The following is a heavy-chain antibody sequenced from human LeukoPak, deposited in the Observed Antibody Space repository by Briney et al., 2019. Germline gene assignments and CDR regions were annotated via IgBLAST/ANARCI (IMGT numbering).Heavy chain of an antibody. CDR3: ARVTGYMIEDYFDY. CDR1: GGSFSGYY. Sequence: SETLSLTCAVYGGSFSGYYWSWIRQPPGKGLEWIGEINHSGSTNYNPSLKSRVTISVETSKNQFSLKLSSVTAADTAVYYCARVTGYMIEDYFDYWGEGTLVTVSS. J-gene: IGHJ4*02. D-gene: IGHD3-22*01. CDR2: INHSGST. V-gene: IGHV4-34*01.